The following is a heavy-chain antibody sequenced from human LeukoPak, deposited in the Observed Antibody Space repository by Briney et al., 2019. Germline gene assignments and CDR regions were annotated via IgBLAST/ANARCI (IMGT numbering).Heavy chain of an antibody. CDR1: GGSISSGGYY. J-gene: IGHJ4*02. D-gene: IGHD3-3*01. V-gene: IGHV4-61*08. CDR3: ARGARFSEWFSVGRPPRGCHFDF. Sequence: PSETLSLTCTVSGGSISSGGYYWSWIRQRPGKGLDWIGEINHGGSTNFNPSLKSRVTMSVDTSKNQFSLRLISVTAADTAVYYCARGARFSEWFSVGRPPRGCHFDFWGLGTLVTVSS. CDR2: INHGGST.